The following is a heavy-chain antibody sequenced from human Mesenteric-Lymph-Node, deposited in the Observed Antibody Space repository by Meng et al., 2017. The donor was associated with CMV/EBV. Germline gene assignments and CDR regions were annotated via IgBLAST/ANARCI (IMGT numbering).Heavy chain of an antibody. CDR1: GFTFSDYY. CDR2: ISKSGTTI. J-gene: IGHJ4*02. CDR3: ARDWDQEGVVMPFVY. V-gene: IGHV3-11*04. Sequence: GESLKISCAASGFTFSDYYMSWIRQAPGKGLEWVSYISKSGTTIYYADSVKGRFTISRDNAKNSLYLQMNSLRAEDMAVYYCARDWDQEGVVMPFVYWGQGTLVTVSS. D-gene: IGHD1-26*01.